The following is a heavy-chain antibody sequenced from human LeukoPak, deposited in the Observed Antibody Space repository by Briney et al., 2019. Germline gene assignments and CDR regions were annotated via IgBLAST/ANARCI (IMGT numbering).Heavy chain of an antibody. CDR2: IIPSFGTV. D-gene: IGHD2-21*01. V-gene: IGHV1-69*05. Sequence: GASVTVSCTASGGTFSSYAYNWVRQAPGQGLEWMGGIIPSFGTVKYAQKLQGRVTITTDETRSTPYMKLSSLRSEDTAVYYCARGGRVIAVTRLDYWGQGTLVTVSS. J-gene: IGHJ4*02. CDR1: GGTFSSYA. CDR3: ARGGRVIAVTRLDY.